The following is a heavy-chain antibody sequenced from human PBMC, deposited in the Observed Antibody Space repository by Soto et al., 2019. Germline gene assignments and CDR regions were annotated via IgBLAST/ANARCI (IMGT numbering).Heavy chain of an antibody. D-gene: IGHD3-10*01. J-gene: IGHJ4*01. CDR3: ANVCFGSGNVPGY. Sequence: EVQLLESGGGLVQPGGSLRLSCAASGFTFAGYAMSWVRQAPGKGLECVSTISGSGGSRYYADSVKGRFTISRDNARNTLYLKMNGLRAYDTAVYYCANVCFGSGNVPGYWGQGTLVSVS. CDR2: ISGSGGSR. CDR1: GFTFAGYA. V-gene: IGHV3-23*01.